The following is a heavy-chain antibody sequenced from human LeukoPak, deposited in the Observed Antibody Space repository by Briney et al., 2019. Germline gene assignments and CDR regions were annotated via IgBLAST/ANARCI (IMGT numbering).Heavy chain of an antibody. CDR3: AKDVSSSWSTYFDH. CDR1: GFTFTSYA. V-gene: IGHV3-23*01. CDR2: ISYSGGTT. J-gene: IGHJ4*02. Sequence: GGSLRLSCASSGFTFTSYAVSWVRQAPGKGLEWVSTISYSGGTTYHTDSVKGRFTISRDISKNTVYLQMNSLKAEDTAVYTCAKDVSSSWSTYFDHWGQGTLVTVSS. D-gene: IGHD6-13*01.